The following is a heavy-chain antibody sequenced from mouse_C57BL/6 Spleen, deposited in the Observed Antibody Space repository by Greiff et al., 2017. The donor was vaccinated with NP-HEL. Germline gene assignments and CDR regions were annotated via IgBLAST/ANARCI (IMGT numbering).Heavy chain of an antibody. CDR3: ITPPFYYSNYVAWFAY. J-gene: IGHJ3*01. V-gene: IGHV14-1*01. CDR2: IDPEDGDT. Sequence: VQLQQSGAELVRPGASVKLSCTASGFNIKDYYMHWVKQRPEQGLEWIGRIDPEDGDTEYAPKFQGKATMTADTSSNTAYLQLSSLTSEDTAVYYCITPPFYYSNYVAWFAYWGQGTLVTVSA. D-gene: IGHD2-5*01. CDR1: GFNIKDYY.